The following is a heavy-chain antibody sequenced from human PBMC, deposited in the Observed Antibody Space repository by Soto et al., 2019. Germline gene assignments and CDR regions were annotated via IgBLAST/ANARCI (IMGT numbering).Heavy chain of an antibody. CDR1: GGSVTGNC. Sequence: SSETLSLTCSVSGGSVTGNCWSWVRQPPGKGLEWIGCIDYNGRAHYNPSLTSRVSMSLDTSNNHFSLKLSSMTAADTAMYYCARGPDHSKVGYWGQGTLVTVSS. CDR2: IDYNGRA. V-gene: IGHV4-59*02. J-gene: IGHJ4*02. D-gene: IGHD4-4*01. CDR3: ARGPDHSKVGY.